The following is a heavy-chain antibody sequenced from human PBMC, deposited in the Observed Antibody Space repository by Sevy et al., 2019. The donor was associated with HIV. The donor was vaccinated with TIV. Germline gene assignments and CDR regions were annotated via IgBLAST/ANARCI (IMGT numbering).Heavy chain of an antibody. D-gene: IGHD3-3*01. J-gene: IGHJ4*02. V-gene: IGHV3-33*01. CDR3: AREAYDFWSGQEIYYFDY. CDR2: IWYDGSNK. CDR1: GFTFSSYG. Sequence: GGSPRLSCAASGFTFSSYGMHWVRQAPGKGLEWVAVIWYDGSNKYYADSVKGRFTISRDNSKNTLYLQMNSLRAEDRAVYYCAREAYDFWSGQEIYYFDYWGQRTLVTVSS.